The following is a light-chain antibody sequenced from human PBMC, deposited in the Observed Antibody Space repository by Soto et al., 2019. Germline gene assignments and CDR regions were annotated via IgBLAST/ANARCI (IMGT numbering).Light chain of an antibody. CDR3: LSYTSSNSWV. Sequence: QSALTQHASVSGSPGQSITISCTGTSSDVGGYKSVSWYQQHPGKAPKLMIYDVSNRPSGVSNRFSGFKSGNTASLTISGLQAEDEADYFCLSYTSSNSWVFGGGTKLTVL. J-gene: IGLJ3*02. CDR2: DVS. CDR1: SSDVGGYKS. V-gene: IGLV2-14*03.